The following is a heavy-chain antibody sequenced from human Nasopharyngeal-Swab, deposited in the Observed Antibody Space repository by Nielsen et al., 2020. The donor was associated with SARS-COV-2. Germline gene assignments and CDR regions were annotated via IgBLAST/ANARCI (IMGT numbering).Heavy chain of an antibody. D-gene: IGHD1-7*01. CDR2: IKQDGSEK. CDR3: AREGYNWNSGSPYGMDV. CDR1: GFTFSSYW. Sequence: GGSLRLSCAASGFTFSSYWMSWVRQAPGKGLEWVANIKQDGSEKYYVDSVKGRFTISRDNAKNSLYLQMNSLRAEDTVVYYCAREGYNWNSGSPYGMDVWGQGTTVTVSS. V-gene: IGHV3-7*03. J-gene: IGHJ6*02.